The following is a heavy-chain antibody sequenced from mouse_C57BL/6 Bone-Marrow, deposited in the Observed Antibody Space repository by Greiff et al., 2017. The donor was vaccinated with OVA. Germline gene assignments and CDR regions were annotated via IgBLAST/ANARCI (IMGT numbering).Heavy chain of an antibody. CDR3: ALPHYSDWYFDV. J-gene: IGHJ1*03. V-gene: IGHV14-2*01. CDR2: IDPEDGET. CDR1: GFNIKDYY. Sequence: EVKLMESGAELVKPGASVKLSCTASGFNIKDYYMHWVKQRPEQGLEWIGRIDPEDGETKYAPKFQGKATITADPSSNSAYLQLSSLTSEDTAVYYCALPHYSDWYFDVWGTGTTVTVSS. D-gene: IGHD2-12*01.